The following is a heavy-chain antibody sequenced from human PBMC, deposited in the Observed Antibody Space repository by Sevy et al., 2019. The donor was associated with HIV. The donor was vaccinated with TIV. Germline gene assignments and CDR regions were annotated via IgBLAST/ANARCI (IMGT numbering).Heavy chain of an antibody. D-gene: IGHD3-22*01. Sequence: GGSLRLSCAASGFTFSSYAMHWVRQAPGKGLEWVAVISYDGSNKYYADSVKGRFTISRDNSKNTLYLQMNSLRAEDTAVYYCAGGHDSSGYFDYWGQGTLVTVSS. CDR2: ISYDGSNK. J-gene: IGHJ4*02. CDR1: GFTFSSYA. CDR3: AGGHDSSGYFDY. V-gene: IGHV3-30-3*01.